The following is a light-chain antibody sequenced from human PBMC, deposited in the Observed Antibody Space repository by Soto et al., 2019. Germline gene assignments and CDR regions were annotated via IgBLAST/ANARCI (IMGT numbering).Light chain of an antibody. J-gene: IGKJ2*01. Sequence: EIVVTQSPGTLSLSPGERATVSCRASQSVSSGSLAWYQQKPGQAPRLLIYGASNRATGIPDRFSGSGSGTDFTLTISRLEPEDFAVYYCQQYGSSSGTFGQGTKLEIK. V-gene: IGKV3-20*01. CDR3: QQYGSSSGT. CDR1: QSVSSGS. CDR2: GAS.